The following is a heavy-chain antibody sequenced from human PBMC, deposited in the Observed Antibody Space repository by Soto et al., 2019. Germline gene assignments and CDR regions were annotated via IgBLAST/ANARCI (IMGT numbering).Heavy chain of an antibody. J-gene: IGHJ5*02. D-gene: IGHD3-22*01. CDR3: AKTPPYYYDSSGLNWFDP. V-gene: IGHV3-23*01. Sequence: GGSLRLSCAASEFTFSNYAMSWVRQAPGKGLEWVSAISGSGGSTYYADSVKGRFTISRDNSKNTLYLQMNSLRAEDTAVYYCAKTPPYYYDSSGLNWFDPWGQGTLVTVSS. CDR1: EFTFSNYA. CDR2: ISGSGGST.